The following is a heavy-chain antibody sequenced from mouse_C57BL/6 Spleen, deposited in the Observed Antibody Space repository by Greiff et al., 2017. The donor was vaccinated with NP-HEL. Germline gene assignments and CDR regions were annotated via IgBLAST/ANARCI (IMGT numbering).Heavy chain of an antibody. CDR3: ARRGGDEYDERDYAMDY. V-gene: IGHV5-6*02. CDR2: ISRGGSYT. D-gene: IGHD2-4*01. J-gene: IGHJ4*01. CDR1: GFTFSSYG. Sequence: EVKLMESGGDLVKPGGSLKLSCAASGFTFSSYGMSWVRQTPDKRLEWVATISRGGSYTYYPDSVTGRFTISRDNAKNTLYLQMSSLKSEDTAMYYCARRGGDEYDERDYAMDYWGQGTSVTVSS.